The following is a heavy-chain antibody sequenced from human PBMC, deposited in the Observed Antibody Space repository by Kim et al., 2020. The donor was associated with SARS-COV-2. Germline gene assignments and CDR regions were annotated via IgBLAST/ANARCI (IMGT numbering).Heavy chain of an antibody. J-gene: IGHJ4*02. D-gene: IGHD3-10*01. CDR3: ARLRWFGEPQGDY. V-gene: IGHV5-51*01. Sequence: RYSPSFQGQVTISADKSISTAYLQWSSLKASDTAMYYCARLRWFGEPQGDYWGQGTLVTVSS.